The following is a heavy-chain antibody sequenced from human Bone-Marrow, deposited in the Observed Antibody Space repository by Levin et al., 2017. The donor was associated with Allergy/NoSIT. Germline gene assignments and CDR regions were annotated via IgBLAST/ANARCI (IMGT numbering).Heavy chain of an antibody. V-gene: IGHV3-9*01. CDR2: ISWNSGRI. J-gene: IGHJ4*02. D-gene: IGHD6-13*01. Sequence: GGSLRLSCAASGFTFDDYAIHWVRQAPGKGLEWVSGISWNSGRIGYADSVKGRFTISRDNTKNSLYLQMNSLRAEDTALYYCAKGYSSSWYVNFDYWGQGTLVTVSS. CDR1: GFTFDDYA. CDR3: AKGYSSSWYVNFDY.